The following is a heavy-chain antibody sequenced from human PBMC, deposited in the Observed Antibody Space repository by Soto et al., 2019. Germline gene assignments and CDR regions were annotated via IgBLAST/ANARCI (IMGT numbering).Heavy chain of an antibody. CDR2: VSFDGTNR. CDR1: GFSFSNSA. J-gene: IGHJ4*02. CDR3: ARDDEYDDNGLDY. V-gene: IGHV3-30-3*01. Sequence: PGGSLILSCAASGFSFSNSAMHWVRQAPGKGLEWVAVVSFDGTNRYYADSVKGRFTISRDNSRNTLFLEMSSLRVEDTAIYYCARDDEYDDNGLDYWGQGTLVTVSS. D-gene: IGHD1-1*01.